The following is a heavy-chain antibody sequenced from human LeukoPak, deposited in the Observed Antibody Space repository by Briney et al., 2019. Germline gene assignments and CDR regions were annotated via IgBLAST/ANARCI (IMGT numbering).Heavy chain of an antibody. V-gene: IGHV4-59*01. CDR1: GGSISSYY. Sequence: SETLSLTCTVSGGSISSYYWSWIRQPAGKGLEWIGYIYYSGSTNYNPSLKSRVTISVDTSKNQFSLKLSSVTAADTAVYYCAREFGDSSGYSHFDYWGQGTLVTVSS. CDR3: AREFGDSSGYSHFDY. CDR2: IYYSGST. D-gene: IGHD3-22*01. J-gene: IGHJ4*02.